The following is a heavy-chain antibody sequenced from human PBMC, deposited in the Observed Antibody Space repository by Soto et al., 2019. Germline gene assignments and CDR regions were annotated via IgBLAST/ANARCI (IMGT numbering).Heavy chain of an antibody. V-gene: IGHV5-51*01. CDR2: IYPGDSDT. J-gene: IGHJ6*02. D-gene: IGHD4-17*01. Sequence: GESLKISCKGSGYSFTSYWIGWVRQMPGKGLEWMGIIYPGDSDTRYSPSFQGQVTISADKSISTAYLQWSSLKASDTAMYYCARYLNYGDPYYYYGMDVWGQGTTVTAP. CDR3: ARYLNYGDPYYYYGMDV. CDR1: GYSFTSYW.